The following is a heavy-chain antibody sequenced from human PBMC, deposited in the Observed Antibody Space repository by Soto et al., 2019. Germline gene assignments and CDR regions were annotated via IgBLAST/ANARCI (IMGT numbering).Heavy chain of an antibody. CDR2: VYYTGDT. V-gene: IGHV4-59*08. CDR1: SGPSSSHN. D-gene: IGHD1-26*01. CDR3: VRQGSDYLHRRVDV. Sequence: QVQLQQSGPRLVKPSETLSLTCTVSSGPSSSHNWGWIRQSPGRGLEGIGYVYYTGDTSYNPSLKGRVAIPAGTYTNNLSLTLPSVTAADTAVYYFVRQGSDYLHRRVDVWGQGPTVSVSS. J-gene: IGHJ6*02.